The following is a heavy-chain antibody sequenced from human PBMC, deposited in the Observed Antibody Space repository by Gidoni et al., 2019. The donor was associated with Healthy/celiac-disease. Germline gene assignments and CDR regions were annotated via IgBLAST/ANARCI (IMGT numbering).Heavy chain of an antibody. J-gene: IGHJ3*02. V-gene: IGHV5-51*01. Sequence: GRQMPGKGLEWMRIIYPGDSDTRYSPSFQGQVTISADKSISTAYLQWSSLKASDTAMYYCARHLKRSVVTSAFDIWGLWTMVTVSS. CDR2: IYPGDSDT. D-gene: IGHD2-21*02. CDR3: ARHLKRSVVTSAFDI.